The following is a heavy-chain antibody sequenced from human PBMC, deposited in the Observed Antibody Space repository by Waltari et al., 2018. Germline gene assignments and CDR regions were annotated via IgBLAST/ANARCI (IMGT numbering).Heavy chain of an antibody. CDR1: GVTFSSYW. D-gene: IGHD2-21*02. CDR2: IKQDGSEK. Sequence: EVQLVESGGGWVQPGGSLRLSCAASGVTFSSYWMSWVRQAPGKGLEWVANIKQDGSEKYYVDSVKGRFTISRDNAKNSLYLQMNSLRAEDTAVYYCARDSFTAYFDYWGQGTLVTVSS. V-gene: IGHV3-7*01. CDR3: ARDSFTAYFDY. J-gene: IGHJ4*02.